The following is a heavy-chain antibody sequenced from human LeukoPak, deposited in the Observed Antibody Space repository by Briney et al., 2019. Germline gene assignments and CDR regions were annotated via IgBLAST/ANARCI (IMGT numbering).Heavy chain of an antibody. CDR3: AREDSWYSYFDY. V-gene: IGHV3-21*01. CDR2: ISSSSSYI. Sequence: GGSLRLSCAASGFTFSSYSMNWVRQAPGKGLEWVSSISSSSSYIYYADSVKGRFTISRDNAKNSLYLQMNSLRAEDTAVYYCAREDSWYSYFDYWGQGTLVTVSS. J-gene: IGHJ4*02. D-gene: IGHD6-13*01. CDR1: GFTFSSYS.